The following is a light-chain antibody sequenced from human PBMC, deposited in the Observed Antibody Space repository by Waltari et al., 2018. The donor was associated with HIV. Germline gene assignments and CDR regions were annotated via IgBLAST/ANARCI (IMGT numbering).Light chain of an antibody. Sequence: DIVMTQSPATLSVSPGGRATLSCSTSQSVSSNLAWYQQKPGQAPRLLIYGASTRATGIPARCSGSGSGTEFTLTISSLQSEDFAVYYCQQYNNWWTFGQGTKVEIK. CDR1: QSVSSN. V-gene: IGKV3-15*01. CDR2: GAS. J-gene: IGKJ1*01. CDR3: QQYNNWWT.